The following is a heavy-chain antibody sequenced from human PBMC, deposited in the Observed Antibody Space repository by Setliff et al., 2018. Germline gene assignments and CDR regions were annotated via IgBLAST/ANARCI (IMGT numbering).Heavy chain of an antibody. CDR1: GGTFSSYG. CDR3: ARGRHPPWSGYPYYYMDV. CDR2: IIPIFGTT. J-gene: IGHJ6*03. Sequence: SVKVSCKASGGTFSSYGISWVRQAPGQGLEWMGGIIPIFGTTNYAQKFQGRVTITADKSTSTAYMELSSLRSEDTAVYYCARGRHPPWSGYPYYYMDVWGKGTTVTVSS. D-gene: IGHD3-3*01. V-gene: IGHV1-69*06.